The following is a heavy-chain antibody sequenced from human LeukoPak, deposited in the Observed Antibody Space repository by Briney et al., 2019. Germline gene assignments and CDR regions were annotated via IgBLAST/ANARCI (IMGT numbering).Heavy chain of an antibody. V-gene: IGHV3-33*06. CDR2: IWYDGTNK. J-gene: IGHJ5*02. CDR1: GFTFSSYG. Sequence: GRSLRLSCAGSGFTFSSYGMHWVRQAPGRGLEWVAVIWYDGTNKYYADSVKGRFTISRDNSKNTLYLQMNSLRAEDTAVYYCAKGLDPWGQGTLVTVSS. CDR3: AKGLDP.